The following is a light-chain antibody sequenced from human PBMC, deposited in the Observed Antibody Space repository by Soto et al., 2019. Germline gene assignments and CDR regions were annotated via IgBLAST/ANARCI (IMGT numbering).Light chain of an antibody. CDR3: QQYGGSPRT. CDR1: QSVSSSY. Sequence: EIVLTQSPGTLSLSPGERATLSCRASQSVSSSYLAWYQQKPGQAPRLLIYGASTRATGITDRFSGSGSGTDFTLTISRLEPEDFAVYYCQQYGGSPRTFGQGTKWIS. CDR2: GAS. J-gene: IGKJ1*01. V-gene: IGKV3-20*01.